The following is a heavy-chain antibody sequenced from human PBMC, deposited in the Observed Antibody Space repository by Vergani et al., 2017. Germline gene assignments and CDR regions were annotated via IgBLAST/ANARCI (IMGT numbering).Heavy chain of an antibody. J-gene: IGHJ3*02. CDR1: GGTFSSYT. V-gene: IGHV1-69*02. D-gene: IGHD1-26*01. CDR2: IIPILGIA. Sequence: QVQLVQSGAEVKKPGSSVKVSCKASGGTFSSYTISWVRQAPGQGLEWMGRIIPILGIANYAQKFQGRVTITADESTSTAYMELSSLRSEDTAVYYCARGRGGSYPCDYAFDIWGQGTMVTVSS. CDR3: ARGRGGSYPCDYAFDI.